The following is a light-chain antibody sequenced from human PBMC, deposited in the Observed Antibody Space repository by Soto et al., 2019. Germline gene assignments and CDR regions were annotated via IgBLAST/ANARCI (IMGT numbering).Light chain of an antibody. CDR3: CSDAGSYRYV. Sequence: QSALTQPRSVSGSPGQSVTISCTGTSSDVGGYNYVSWYQQHSGNAPKFMIYDVSKRPSGVPDRFSGSKSGNTASLTISGLQAEDEADYYCCSDAGSYRYVFGTGTKLTVL. V-gene: IGLV2-11*01. CDR2: DVS. J-gene: IGLJ1*01. CDR1: SSDVGGYNY.